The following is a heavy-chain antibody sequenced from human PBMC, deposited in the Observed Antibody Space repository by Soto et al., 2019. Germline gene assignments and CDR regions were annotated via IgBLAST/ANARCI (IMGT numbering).Heavy chain of an antibody. V-gene: IGHV3-66*01. J-gene: IGHJ4*02. D-gene: IGHD3-10*01. CDR2: IYSGGST. Sequence: EVQVVESGGGLVQSGGSLTLSCAASGFTVSNSYMSWVRQAPGKGLEWVSAIYSGGSTYYADSVKGRFTISRYNSRNTIYLQMNSLRAEDTAVYFCARCDGSATYCFFFAYWGQGTPVTVSS. CDR3: ARCDGSATYCFFFAY. CDR1: GFTVSNSY.